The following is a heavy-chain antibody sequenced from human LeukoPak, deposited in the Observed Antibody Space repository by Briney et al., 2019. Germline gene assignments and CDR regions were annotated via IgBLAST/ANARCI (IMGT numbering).Heavy chain of an antibody. CDR3: ASGGDYYDSSGKGDY. V-gene: IGHV3-53*01. CDR2: IYSGGST. J-gene: IGHJ4*02. Sequence: SGGSLRLSCAASGFTVSSNYMSWVRQAPGKGLVWVSVIYSGGSTYYADSVKGRFTISRDNSKNTLYLQMNSLRAEDTTVYYCASGGDYYDSSGKGDYWGQGTLVTVSS. D-gene: IGHD3-22*01. CDR1: GFTVSSNY.